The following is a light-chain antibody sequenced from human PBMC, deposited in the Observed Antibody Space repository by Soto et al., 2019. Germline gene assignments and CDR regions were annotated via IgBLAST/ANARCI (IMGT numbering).Light chain of an antibody. CDR3: SSYTSSNTPYV. V-gene: IGLV2-14*01. J-gene: IGLJ1*01. CDR1: SSDVGAYNF. Sequence: QSVLTQPASVSGSPGQSITISCTGSSSDVGAYNFVSWYQHHPGKAPQLILYEVTTRPSGVSSRFSGSKSGNTASLTISGLRADDEANYYCSSYTSSNTPYVFGTGTKV. CDR2: EVT.